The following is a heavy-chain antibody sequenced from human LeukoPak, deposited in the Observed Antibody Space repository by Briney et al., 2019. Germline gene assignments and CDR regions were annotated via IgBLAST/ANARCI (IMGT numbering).Heavy chain of an antibody. Sequence: GGSLRLSCAASGFTFNNAWMNWVRQAPGKGLEWVGRFKSKTDGGTIDYAAPVKGRFTISRDDSKNTLYLQMNSLKTEDTAVYYCATDYYGSGSPGFGYWGQGNMVTVSS. CDR3: ATDYYGSGSPGFGY. V-gene: IGHV3-15*07. CDR1: GFTFNNAW. J-gene: IGHJ4*02. D-gene: IGHD3-10*01. CDR2: FKSKTDGGTI.